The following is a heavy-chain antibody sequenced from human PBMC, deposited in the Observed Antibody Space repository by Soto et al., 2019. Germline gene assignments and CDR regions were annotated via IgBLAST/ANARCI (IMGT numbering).Heavy chain of an antibody. CDR3: VKDGSSGWPYYYGMDV. J-gene: IGHJ6*02. D-gene: IGHD6-19*01. Sequence: PGWSLRLSCAASGFTFSSYGMHWVRQAPGKGLEWVAVISYDGRNKYYADSVKGRFTISRDNSKNTLYLQMSSLRPEDTAVYYCVKDGSSGWPYYYGMDVWVQGTTVSVSS. CDR2: ISYDGRNK. CDR1: GFTFSSYG. V-gene: IGHV3-30*18.